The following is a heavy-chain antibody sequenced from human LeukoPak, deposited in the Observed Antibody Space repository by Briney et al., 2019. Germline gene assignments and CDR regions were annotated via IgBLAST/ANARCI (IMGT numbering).Heavy chain of an antibody. CDR1: GGTFSSYA. Sequence: GASVKVSCKASGGTFSSYAISWVRQAPGQGLEWMGRIIPIFGTANYAQKFQGRVTITTDESTSTAYMELGSLRSEDTAVYYCASITPGMLLISEAGDAFDIWGQGTMVTVSS. J-gene: IGHJ3*02. V-gene: IGHV1-69*05. CDR2: IIPIFGTA. D-gene: IGHD1-14*01. CDR3: ASITPGMLLISEAGDAFDI.